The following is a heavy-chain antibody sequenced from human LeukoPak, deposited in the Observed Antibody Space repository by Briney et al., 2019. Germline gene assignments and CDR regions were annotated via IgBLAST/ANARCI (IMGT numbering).Heavy chain of an antibody. Sequence: GGSLRLSCAASGFTFNTDWMSWVRQAPGKGLEWVANIKEDGSEKYYVDSVKGRFTISRDNAKNSLYLQMNSLRAEDTAVYYCVYGDYYYSYFDYWGQGTLVTVSS. D-gene: IGHD4-17*01. V-gene: IGHV3-7*01. CDR2: IKEDGSEK. J-gene: IGHJ4*02. CDR1: GFTFNTDW. CDR3: VYGDYYYSYFDY.